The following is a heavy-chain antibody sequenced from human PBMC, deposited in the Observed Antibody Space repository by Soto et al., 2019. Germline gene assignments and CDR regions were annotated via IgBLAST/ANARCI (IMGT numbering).Heavy chain of an antibody. D-gene: IGHD2-2*02. Sequence: SETLSLTCTVSGGSISSGGYYWSWIRQHPGKGLEWIGYIYYSGGTYYNPSLKSRVTISVDTSKNQFSLKLSSVTAADTAVYYCASNYCSSTSCYKGGLYYFDYWGQGTLVTVSS. V-gene: IGHV4-31*03. J-gene: IGHJ4*02. CDR3: ASNYCSSTSCYKGGLYYFDY. CDR2: IYYSGGT. CDR1: GGSISSGGYY.